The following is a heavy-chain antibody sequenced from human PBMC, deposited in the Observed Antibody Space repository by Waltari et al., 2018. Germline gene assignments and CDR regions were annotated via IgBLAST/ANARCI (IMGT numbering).Heavy chain of an antibody. CDR1: GYSISSGCY. Sequence: QVQLQESGPGLLKPSETLSPTCTGSGYSISSGCYWGWHRQPPGNGRERSGSIYHSGSTYYNPSLKSRVTISVDTSKNQFSLKLSSVTAADTAVYYCARTTEPNWFDPWGQGTLVTVSS. CDR2: IYHSGST. CDR3: ARTTEPNWFDP. D-gene: IGHD1-1*01. J-gene: IGHJ5*02. V-gene: IGHV4-38-2*02.